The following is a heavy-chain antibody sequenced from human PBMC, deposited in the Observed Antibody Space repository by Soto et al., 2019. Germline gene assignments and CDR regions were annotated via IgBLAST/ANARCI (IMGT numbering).Heavy chain of an antibody. CDR3: ARDRLANWFDP. CDR1: GGSISSSSYY. CDR2: IYYSGST. V-gene: IGHV4-61*01. J-gene: IGHJ5*02. D-gene: IGHD3-9*01. Sequence: PSETLSLTCIVSGGSISSSSYYWSWIRQPPGKGLEWIGYIYYSGSTNYNPSLKSRVTISLDTSKNQFSLKLSSVTAADTAVYYCARDRLANWFDPWGQGTLVTVSS.